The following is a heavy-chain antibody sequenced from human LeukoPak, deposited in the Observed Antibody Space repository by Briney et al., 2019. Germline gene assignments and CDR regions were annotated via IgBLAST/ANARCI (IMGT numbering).Heavy chain of an antibody. J-gene: IGHJ3*02. CDR3: AKGGPHFSIDI. CDR1: XXXXXXXX. V-gene: IGHV3-33*06. Sequence: PGGSLRLSCAASXXXXXXXXXXXVXXXXXXXXEXVSIXWFDGSDKYYADSVKGRSTISRDNHKNTLYLQMNSLRVEDVAIYYCAKGGPHFSIDIWGQGTMVTVSS. D-gene: IGHD3-3*02. CDR2: XWFDGSDK.